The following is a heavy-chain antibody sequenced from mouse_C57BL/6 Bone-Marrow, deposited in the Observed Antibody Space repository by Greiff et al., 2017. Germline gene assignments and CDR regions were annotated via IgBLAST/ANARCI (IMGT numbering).Heavy chain of an antibody. CDR1: GYTFTSYG. V-gene: IGHV1-81*01. CDR2: IYPRSGNT. Sequence: VQLQQSGAELARPGASVKLSCKASGYTFTSYGMSWVKQRTGQGLEWIGEIYPRSGNTYYNEKFKGKATLPAAKSSSTACMELSSLTSEDSAGYVCARGDGYDAYLDYWGQGTTLTVSS. J-gene: IGHJ2*01. D-gene: IGHD2-3*01. CDR3: ARGDGYDAYLDY.